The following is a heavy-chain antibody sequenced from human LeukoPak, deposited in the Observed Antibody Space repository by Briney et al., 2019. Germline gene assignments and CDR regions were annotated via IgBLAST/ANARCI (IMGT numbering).Heavy chain of an antibody. J-gene: IGHJ4*02. CDR3: ARAGYSNRWDGVDY. V-gene: IGHV5-51*01. D-gene: IGHD2/OR15-2a*01. CDR2: IYPGDSDT. CDR1: GYTFTNYW. Sequence: GESLKISCKGSGYTFTNYWIGWVRQLPGKGLEFMGIIYPGDSDTRYSPSFQGQVTISVDKSINTAYLQWSSLKASDSAMYYCARAGYSNRWDGVDYWGQGTLVTVSS.